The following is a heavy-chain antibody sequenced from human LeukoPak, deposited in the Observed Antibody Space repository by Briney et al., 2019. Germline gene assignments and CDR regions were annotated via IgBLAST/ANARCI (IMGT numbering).Heavy chain of an antibody. CDR1: GFTFSSCW. Sequence: PGGSLRLSCAASGFTFSSCWMHWVRQAPGKGLVWVSRINSDGSSTSYADSVKGRFTISRDNAKNTLYLQMNGLRAEDTAVYYCARDPRITMIVSGFQHWGQGTLVTVSS. CDR2: INSDGSST. D-gene: IGHD3-22*01. CDR3: ARDPRITMIVSGFQH. V-gene: IGHV3-74*01. J-gene: IGHJ1*01.